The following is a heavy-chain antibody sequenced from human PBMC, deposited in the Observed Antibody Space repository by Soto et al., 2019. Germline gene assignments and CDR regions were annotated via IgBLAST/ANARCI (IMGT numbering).Heavy chain of an antibody. V-gene: IGHV1-2*02. J-gene: IGHJ5*02. CDR2: INPNSGGT. CDR1: GYTFTGYY. Sequence: QVQLVQSGAEVKKPGASVKVSCKASGYTFTGYYMHWARQAPGQGLEWMGWINPNSGGTNYAQKFQGRVTMTRDTSISTAYMELSRLRSDDTAVYYCAREGQDIVVVVAANNWFDPWGQGTLVTVSS. CDR3: AREGQDIVVVVAANNWFDP. D-gene: IGHD2-15*01.